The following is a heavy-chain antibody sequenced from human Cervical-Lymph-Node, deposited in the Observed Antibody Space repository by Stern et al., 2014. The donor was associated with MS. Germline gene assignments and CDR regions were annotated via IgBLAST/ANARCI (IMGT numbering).Heavy chain of an antibody. CDR1: GFSLSTSGMC. Sequence: SGPALVKPTQTLTLTCTFSGFSLSTSGMCVSWIRQPPGKALEWLALIDWDDDKYYSTSLKTRLTISKDTSKNQVVLTMTNMDPVDTATYYCARIRRSGSSGYCFDYWGQGTLVTVSS. CDR2: IDWDDDK. CDR3: ARIRRSGSSGYCFDY. D-gene: IGHD3-22*01. J-gene: IGHJ4*02. V-gene: IGHV2-70*01.